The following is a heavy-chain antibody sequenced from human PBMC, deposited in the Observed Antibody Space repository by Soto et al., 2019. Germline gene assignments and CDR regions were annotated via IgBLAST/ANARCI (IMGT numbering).Heavy chain of an antibody. CDR2: ISAYNGNT. D-gene: IGHD3-22*01. CDR3: ANVRHYYDSSGRGYYYYYGMDV. CDR1: GYTFTSYG. V-gene: IGHV1-18*01. Sequence: GASVKVSCKASGYTFTSYGISWVRQAPGQGLEWMGWISAYNGNTNYAQKLQGRVTMTTDTSTSTAYMELRSLRSDDTAVHYCANVRHYYDSSGRGYYYYYGMDVWGQGTTVTVSS. J-gene: IGHJ6*02.